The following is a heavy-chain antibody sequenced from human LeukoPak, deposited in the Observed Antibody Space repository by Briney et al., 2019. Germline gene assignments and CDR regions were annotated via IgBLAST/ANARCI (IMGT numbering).Heavy chain of an antibody. Sequence: GGSLRPSWAASGFSVSSNYMSWVRQAPGKGLGWVSVIYGGGGTYYAASVKGRFTISGDNSKNTLYLQRNSLRAEDTAVYYCARARRPPFGPARYSSGWYSWFDPWGQGTLVTVSS. CDR2: IYGGGGT. V-gene: IGHV3-66*01. J-gene: IGHJ5*02. D-gene: IGHD6-19*01. CDR1: GFSVSSNY. CDR3: ARARRPPFGPARYSSGWYSWFDP.